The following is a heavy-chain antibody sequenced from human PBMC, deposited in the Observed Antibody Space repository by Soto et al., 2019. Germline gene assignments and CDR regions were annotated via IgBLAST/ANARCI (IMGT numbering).Heavy chain of an antibody. CDR3: ARAPLGGISSSLDYYFDY. J-gene: IGHJ4*02. V-gene: IGHV3-21*04. Sequence: GGSLSLSGGSSGLTVTSNGVSWVRQAPGKGLEGVSAMSPNGKGIWYANSVNRPFTISRDNAKNILYLQMNSLRAEDTAVYYCARAPLGGISSSLDYYFDYWGQGTLVTVSS. D-gene: IGHD6-6*01. CDR1: GLTVTSNG. CDR2: MSPNGKGI.